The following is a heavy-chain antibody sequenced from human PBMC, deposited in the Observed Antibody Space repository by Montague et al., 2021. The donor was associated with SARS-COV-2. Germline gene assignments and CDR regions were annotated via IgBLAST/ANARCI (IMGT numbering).Heavy chain of an antibody. V-gene: IGHV4-30-2*01. CDR2: IYHSGST. Sequence: TLSLTCAVSGGSISSGGYSWSWIRQPPGKGLEWIGYIYHSGSTYYNPSLKSRLTISVDKSKNQISLKLISVTAADTAMYYCALPLGGARFDPWGQGTLVTVSS. CDR3: ALPLGGARFDP. J-gene: IGHJ5*02. D-gene: IGHD1-26*01. CDR1: GGSISSGGYS.